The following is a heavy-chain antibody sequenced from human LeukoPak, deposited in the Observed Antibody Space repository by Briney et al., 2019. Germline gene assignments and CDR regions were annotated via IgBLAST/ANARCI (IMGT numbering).Heavy chain of an antibody. Sequence: ASVEVSCKASGYTFTSYDTNWVRQATGQGLEWMGWLNPTSGNTGCAQKFQGRVTMTRNTSISTAYMELSSLRSEDTAVYYCARGSPGGYCSGGSCPFFDSWGQGTLVTVSS. D-gene: IGHD2-15*01. J-gene: IGHJ4*02. CDR3: ARGSPGGYCSGGSCPFFDS. V-gene: IGHV1-8*01. CDR1: GYTFTSYD. CDR2: LNPTSGNT.